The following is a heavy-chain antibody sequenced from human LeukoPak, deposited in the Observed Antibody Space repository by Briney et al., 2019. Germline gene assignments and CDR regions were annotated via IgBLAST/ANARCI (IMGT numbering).Heavy chain of an antibody. J-gene: IGHJ5*02. V-gene: IGHV1-18*01. CDR1: SYTFTNYA. Sequence: ASVKVSCKASSYTFTNYAFTWVRQAPGQGLEWMGWISAYNGNTNYAQKLQGRVTMTTDTSTGTAYMELRSLRSDDTAVYYCARGLEWLTRRHTWFDPWGQGTLVTVSS. D-gene: IGHD3-3*01. CDR2: ISAYNGNT. CDR3: ARGLEWLTRRHTWFDP.